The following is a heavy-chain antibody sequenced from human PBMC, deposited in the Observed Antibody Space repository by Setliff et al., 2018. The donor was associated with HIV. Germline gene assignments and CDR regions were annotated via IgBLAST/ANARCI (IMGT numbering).Heavy chain of an antibody. CDR1: GGSFSNYC. J-gene: IGHJ4*02. Sequence: SETLSLTCTVSGGSFSNYCWNWIRQSPGKGLEWIGYIFTSGSTNYTPSLKSRVTMSVDTSTNQFSLKLSSVAAADTPVYYFAREESTEDDGSGSYGPTFPPPLIYWGQGTLVTVSS. V-gene: IGHV4-4*09. CDR2: IFTSGST. CDR3: AREESTEDDGSGSYGPTFPPPLIY. D-gene: IGHD3-10*01.